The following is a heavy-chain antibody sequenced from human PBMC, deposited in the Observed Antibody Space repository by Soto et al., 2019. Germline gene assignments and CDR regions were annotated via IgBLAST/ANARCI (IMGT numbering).Heavy chain of an antibody. CDR2: INAGNGDT. Sequence: ASVKVSCKTSGYTFINYALHWVRQAPGQRLEWVGWINAGNGDTKYSQKFHDRVTITSDTSASTTYMELSSLRSEDTAVYYCARAPRSWRKYYYAMDVCGQGTTVTVSS. CDR1: GYTFINYA. CDR3: ARAPRSWRKYYYAMDV. D-gene: IGHD6-13*01. V-gene: IGHV1-3*01. J-gene: IGHJ6*02.